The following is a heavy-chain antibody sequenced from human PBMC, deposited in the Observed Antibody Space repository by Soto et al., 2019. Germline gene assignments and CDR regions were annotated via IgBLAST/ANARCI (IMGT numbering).Heavy chain of an antibody. Sequence: GASVKVSCKASGGGNLRDYRTTWVRRAPGQGLEWMGGIIPKLGSANYAQNFQGRVTVTADESTNTVYMELRSLRSDDTAVYYCARGGDGYHFGAVYWGQGTQVTVSS. V-gene: IGHV1-69*13. CDR3: ARGGDGYHFGAVY. CDR1: GGGNLRDYR. D-gene: IGHD2-21*01. CDR2: IIPKLGSA. J-gene: IGHJ1*01.